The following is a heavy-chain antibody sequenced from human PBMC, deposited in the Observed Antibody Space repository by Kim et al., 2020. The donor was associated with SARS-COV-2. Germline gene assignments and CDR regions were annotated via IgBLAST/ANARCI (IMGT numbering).Heavy chain of an antibody. Sequence: SETLSLTCTVSGGAVISGSYYWSWIRQPPGKGLEWIGYIYYIGSTNYNPSLKSRVTISVDTSKNQFSLKLNSVTAADTAVYYCARDGALYGDYVFQHWGQGTLVTVSS. CDR2: IYYIGST. D-gene: IGHD4-17*01. CDR1: GGAVISGSYY. J-gene: IGHJ1*01. V-gene: IGHV4-61*01. CDR3: ARDGALYGDYVFQH.